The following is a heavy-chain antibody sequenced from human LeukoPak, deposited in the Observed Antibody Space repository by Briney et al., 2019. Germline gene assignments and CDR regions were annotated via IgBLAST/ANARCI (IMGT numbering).Heavy chain of an antibody. CDR2: INPTTGGI. CDR1: GYTFTGYY. CDR3: ARDDWGEFDF. Sequence: GASVKVSCKASGYTFTGYYMHWVRQAPGQGLEWMGWINPTTGGINYAQNFHGRVTMTRDTYISTAYMGLSRLRSDDTAVYYCARDDWGEFDFWGQGTLVIVSS. V-gene: IGHV1-2*02. J-gene: IGHJ4*02. D-gene: IGHD7-27*01.